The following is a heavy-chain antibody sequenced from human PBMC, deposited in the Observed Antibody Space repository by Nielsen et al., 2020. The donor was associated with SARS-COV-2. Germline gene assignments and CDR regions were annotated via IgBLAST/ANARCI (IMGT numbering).Heavy chain of an antibody. V-gene: IGHV3-48*03. CDR3: ARELRNSLYYYYGMDV. J-gene: IGHJ6*02. D-gene: IGHD4-23*01. Sequence: GESLKISCAASGFTFSSYEMNWVRQAPGKGLEWVSYISSSGSTIYYADSVKGRFTTSRDNAKNSLYLQMNSLRAEDTAVYYCARELRNSLYYYYGMDVWGQGTTVTVSS. CDR1: GFTFSSYE. CDR2: ISSSGSTI.